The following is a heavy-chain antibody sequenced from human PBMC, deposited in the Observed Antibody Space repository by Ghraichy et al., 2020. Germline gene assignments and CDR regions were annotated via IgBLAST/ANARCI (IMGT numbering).Heavy chain of an antibody. Sequence: SQTLSLTCAVYGGSFSGYYWSWIRQPPGKGLEWIGEINHSGSTNYNPSLKSRVTISVDTSKNQFSLKLSSVTAADTAVYYCARFTVLRYFDWNRKLGRAFDIWGQGTMVTVSS. CDR1: GGSFSGYY. J-gene: IGHJ3*02. CDR2: INHSGST. CDR3: ARFTVLRYFDWNRKLGRAFDI. V-gene: IGHV4-34*01. D-gene: IGHD3-9*01.